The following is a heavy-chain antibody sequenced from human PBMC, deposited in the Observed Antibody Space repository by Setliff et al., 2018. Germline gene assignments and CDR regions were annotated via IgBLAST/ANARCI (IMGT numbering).Heavy chain of an antibody. CDR3: ARGIITMVRGVITFSYYFDY. CDR2: IYTSGST. D-gene: IGHD3-10*01. V-gene: IGHV4-4*07. Sequence: SETLSLTCTVSGGSISSYYWSWIRQPAGKGLEWIGRIYTSGSTYYNPSLKSRVTMSVDTSKNQFSLKLSSVTAADTAVYYCARGIITMVRGVITFSYYFDYWGQGALVTVSS. J-gene: IGHJ4*02. CDR1: GGSISSYY.